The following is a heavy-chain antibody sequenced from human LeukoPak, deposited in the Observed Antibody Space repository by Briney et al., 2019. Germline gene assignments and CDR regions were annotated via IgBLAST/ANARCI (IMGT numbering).Heavy chain of an antibody. CDR3: ARDCSSTSCLYYYYYYGMDV. V-gene: IGHV1-69*04. Sequence: SVKVSCKASGGTFSSYAISRVRQAPGQGLEWMGRIIPILGIANYAQKFQGRVTITADKSTSTAYMELSSLRSEDTAVYYCARDCSSTSCLYYYYYYGMDVWGQGTTVTVSS. J-gene: IGHJ6*02. CDR2: IIPILGIA. D-gene: IGHD2-2*01. CDR1: GGTFSSYA.